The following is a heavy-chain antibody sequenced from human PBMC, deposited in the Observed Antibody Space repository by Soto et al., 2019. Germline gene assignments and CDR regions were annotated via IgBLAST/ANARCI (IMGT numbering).Heavy chain of an antibody. D-gene: IGHD3-3*01. Sequence: PSATLSLTCTVSVGSMSSYYWTWIRQPAGKGLEWIGRVYSSGGTHYNPSLKSRVTISLDTSKNQFSLRLLSVTDAETAVYYCARGQRFSDWFDPWGQGNLVTVS. CDR2: VYSSGGT. V-gene: IGHV4-4*07. J-gene: IGHJ5*02. CDR1: VGSMSSYY. CDR3: ARGQRFSDWFDP.